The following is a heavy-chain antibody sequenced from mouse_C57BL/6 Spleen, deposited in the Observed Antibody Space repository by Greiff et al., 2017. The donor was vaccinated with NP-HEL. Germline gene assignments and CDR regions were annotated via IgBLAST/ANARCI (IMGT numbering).Heavy chain of an antibody. D-gene: IGHD4-1*01. CDR3: AKLGRDYAMDY. CDR1: GFTFSDYG. CDR2: FISCSSTL. J-gene: IGHJ4*01. V-gene: IGHV5-17*01. Sequence: EVQLQESGGGLVKPGGSLKLSCAASGFTFSDYGMHWVRQAPATGLEWVAYFISCSSTLYSADTVKGRSTISRDNAKNTLFLQMTSLRSEDTAVYYCAKLGRDYAMDYWGQGTSVTVSS.